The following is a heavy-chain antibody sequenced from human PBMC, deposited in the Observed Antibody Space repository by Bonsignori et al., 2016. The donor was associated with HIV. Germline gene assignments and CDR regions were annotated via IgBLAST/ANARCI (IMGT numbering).Heavy chain of an antibody. D-gene: IGHD2-2*01. CDR3: ARAAADIDY. CDR2: IYPGDSDT. J-gene: IGHJ4*02. V-gene: IGHV5-51*01. Sequence: PREGLEWMGIIYPGDSDTRYSPSFQGQVTISADKSISTAYLQWSSLKASDTAMYYCARAAADIDYWGQGTLVTVSS.